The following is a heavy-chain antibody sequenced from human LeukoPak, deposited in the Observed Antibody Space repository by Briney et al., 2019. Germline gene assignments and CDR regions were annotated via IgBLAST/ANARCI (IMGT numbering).Heavy chain of an antibody. Sequence: SETLSLTCTVSGGSISSYYWSWIRQPPGKGLEWIGYIYYSGSTNYNPSLKSRVTISVDTSKNQFSLKLSSVTAADTAVYYCARAVAELMGTTPFDYWGQGTLVTVSS. CDR2: IYYSGST. CDR3: ARAVAELMGTTPFDY. CDR1: GGSISSYY. D-gene: IGHD7-27*01. V-gene: IGHV4-59*01. J-gene: IGHJ4*02.